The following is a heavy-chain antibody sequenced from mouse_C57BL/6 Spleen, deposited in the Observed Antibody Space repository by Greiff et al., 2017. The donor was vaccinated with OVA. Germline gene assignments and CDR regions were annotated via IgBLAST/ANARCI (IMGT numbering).Heavy chain of an antibody. V-gene: IGHV1-82*01. CDR1: GYAFSSSW. CDR3: ARERGYGNYGDY. CDR2: IYPGDGDT. J-gene: IGHJ2*01. D-gene: IGHD2-1*01. Sequence: QVQLQQSGPELVKPGASVKISCKASGYAFSSSWMNWVKQRPGKGLEWIGRIYPGDGDTNYNGKFKGKATLTADKSSSTAYMQLSSLTSEDSAVYFCARERGYGNYGDYWGQGTTLTVSS.